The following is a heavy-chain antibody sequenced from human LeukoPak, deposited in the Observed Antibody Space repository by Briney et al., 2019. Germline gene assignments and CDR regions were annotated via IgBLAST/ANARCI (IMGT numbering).Heavy chain of an antibody. D-gene: IGHD3-10*01. V-gene: IGHV4-61*02. CDR3: VSAKFLVRGVSWFDP. CDR1: GGSISSGSYY. CDR2: INTSGST. J-gene: IGHJ5*02. Sequence: SQTLSLTCTVSGGSISSGSYYWSWIRQPAGKGLEWIGRINTSGSTNYNPSLKSRVTISVDTSKNQFSLKLTSVTAADTAVYYCVSAKFLVRGVSWFDPWGQGTLVTVSS.